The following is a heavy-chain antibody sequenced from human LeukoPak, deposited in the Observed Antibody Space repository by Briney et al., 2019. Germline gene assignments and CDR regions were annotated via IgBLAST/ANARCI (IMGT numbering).Heavy chain of an antibody. CDR1: GYTFSSYG. CDR2: ISAYNGHT. Sequence: ASVKVSCKASGYTFSSYGITWVRQAPGQGLEWMGWISAYNGHTNYAQKFQGRVTMTRDTSISTAYMELSRLRSDDTAVYYCARELDSGSLLWGQGTLVTVSS. J-gene: IGHJ4*02. CDR3: ARELDSGSLL. D-gene: IGHD1-26*01. V-gene: IGHV1-18*01.